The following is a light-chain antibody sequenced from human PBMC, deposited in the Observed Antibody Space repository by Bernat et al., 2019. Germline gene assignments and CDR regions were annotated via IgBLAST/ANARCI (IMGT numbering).Light chain of an antibody. J-gene: IGLJ3*02. CDR2: DVS. CDR3: GAYTPSNTWV. V-gene: IGLV2-14*03. CDR1: TSDIDNYNY. Sequence: QSALTQSASVSGSPGQSITISCTVTTSDIDNYNYVSWYQQHPGKAPKLMIYDVSIRPSGVSYRFYGSKSGNTASLTLSVIQAEDEADYYCGAYTPSNTWVFGGGTKLHVL.